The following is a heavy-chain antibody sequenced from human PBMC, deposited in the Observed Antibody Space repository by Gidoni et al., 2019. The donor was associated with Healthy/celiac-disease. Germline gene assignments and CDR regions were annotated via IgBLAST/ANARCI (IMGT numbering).Heavy chain of an antibody. V-gene: IGHV1-18*01. CDR3: ARVREIIAARPGESDY. CDR2: ISAYNGNT. D-gene: IGHD6-6*01. Sequence: HVQLVQSGAEVKKPGASVKVSCKASGYTFTSYGISWVRQAPGQGLEWMGWISAYNGNTNYAQKLQGRVTMTTDTSTSTAYMGLRSLRSDDTAVYYCARVREIIAARPGESDYWGQGTLVTVSS. J-gene: IGHJ4*02. CDR1: GYTFTSYG.